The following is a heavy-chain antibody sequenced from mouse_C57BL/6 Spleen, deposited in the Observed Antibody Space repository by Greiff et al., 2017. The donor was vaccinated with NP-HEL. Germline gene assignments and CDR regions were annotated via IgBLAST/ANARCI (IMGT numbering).Heavy chain of an antibody. V-gene: IGHV1-80*01. D-gene: IGHD2-5*01. CDR3: ARERIYSNYRYFDV. J-gene: IGHJ1*03. CDR1: GYAFSSYW. CDR2: IYPGDGDT. Sequence: QVQLQQSGAELVKPGASVKISCKASGYAFSSYWMNWVKQRPGKGLEWIGQIYPGDGDTNYNGKFKGKATLTADKSSSTAYMQLSSLTSEDSAVYFCARERIYSNYRYFDVWGTGTTVTVSS.